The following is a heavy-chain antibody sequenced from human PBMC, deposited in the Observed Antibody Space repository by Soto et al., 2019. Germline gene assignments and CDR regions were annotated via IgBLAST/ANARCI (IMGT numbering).Heavy chain of an antibody. J-gene: IGHJ4*02. Sequence: PGGSLRLSCAASGFTFSSYAMSWVRQAPGKGLEWVSAISGSGGSTYYADSVKGRFTISRDNSKNTLNLQMNSLRAEDTALFYCAKAEGYYDILTGYGFFDYWGQGTLVTVSS. CDR2: ISGSGGST. V-gene: IGHV3-23*01. D-gene: IGHD3-9*01. CDR1: GFTFSSYA. CDR3: AKAEGYYDILTGYGFFDY.